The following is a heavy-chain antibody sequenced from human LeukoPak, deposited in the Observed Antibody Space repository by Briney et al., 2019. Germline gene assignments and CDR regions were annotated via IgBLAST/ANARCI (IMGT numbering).Heavy chain of an antibody. V-gene: IGHV1-46*01. Sequence: ASVKVSCKASGYTFTSYSIHWVRQAPGQGLEWMGIINPIDGSRTSTQKFQGRVTMTRDTSTSTAYMELSSLRSEDAAVYYCARRGIADRPFDYWGQGTLVTVSS. CDR2: INPIDGSR. CDR3: ARRGIADRPFDY. D-gene: IGHD6-6*01. J-gene: IGHJ4*02. CDR1: GYTFTSYS.